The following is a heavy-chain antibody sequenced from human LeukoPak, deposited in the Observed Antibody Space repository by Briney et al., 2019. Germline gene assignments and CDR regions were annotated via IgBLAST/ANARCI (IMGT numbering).Heavy chain of an antibody. D-gene: IGHD2/OR15-2a*01. CDR2: IYYSGST. Sequence: PSGTLSLTCTVSGGSISSYYWSWIRQPPGKGLEWIGYIYYSGSTNYNPSLKSRVAISVDTSKNQFSLKLSSVTAADTAVYYCARDEADNIDPWGQGTLVTVSS. V-gene: IGHV4-59*01. CDR3: ARDEADNIDP. J-gene: IGHJ5*02. CDR1: GGSISSYY.